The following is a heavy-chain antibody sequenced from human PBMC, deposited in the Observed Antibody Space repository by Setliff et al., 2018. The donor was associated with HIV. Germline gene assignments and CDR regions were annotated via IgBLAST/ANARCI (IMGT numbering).Heavy chain of an antibody. V-gene: IGHV4-30-4*08. CDR1: GDSVNSYNYY. J-gene: IGHJ3*02. CDR2: IYYSGSS. Sequence: KPSETLSLTCKVSGDSVNSYNYYWSWIRQHPGKGLEWIGYIYYSGSSYYNPSVRSRVIMSLDTSKDQFSLRLSSVTVADTAVYYCASGQWLEHAFDIWGRGTVVTVSS. D-gene: IGHD6-19*01. CDR3: ASGQWLEHAFDI.